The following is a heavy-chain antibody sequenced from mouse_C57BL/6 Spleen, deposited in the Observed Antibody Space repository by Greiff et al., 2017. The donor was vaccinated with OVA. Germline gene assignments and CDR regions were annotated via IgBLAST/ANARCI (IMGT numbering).Heavy chain of an antibody. CDR3: ARDGGWLDY. D-gene: IGHD3-3*01. CDR1: GFTFSSYA. J-gene: IGHJ2*01. V-gene: IGHV5-4*01. Sequence: EVQGVESGGGLVKPGGSLNLSCAASGFTFSSYAMSWVRQTPEKGLEWVATISDGGSYTYYPDNVKGRFTISRDNAKNNLYLQMSHLNSEDTAMYYCARDGGWLDYWGQGTTLTVSS. CDR2: ISDGGSYT.